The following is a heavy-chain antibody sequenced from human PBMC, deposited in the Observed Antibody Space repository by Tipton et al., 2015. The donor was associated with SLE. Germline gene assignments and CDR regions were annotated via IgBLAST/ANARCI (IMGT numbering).Heavy chain of an antibody. CDR1: GGSISSHY. J-gene: IGHJ3*02. D-gene: IGHD1-26*01. V-gene: IGHV4-59*11. CDR2: IYTSGST. Sequence: TLSLTCTVSGGSISSHYWSWIRQPPGKGLEWIGYIYTSGSTNYNPSLKSRVTISVDTSKNQFSLKLSSVTAADTAAYYCARAPLEWESPSHAFDIWGQGTMVTVSS. CDR3: ARAPLEWESPSHAFDI.